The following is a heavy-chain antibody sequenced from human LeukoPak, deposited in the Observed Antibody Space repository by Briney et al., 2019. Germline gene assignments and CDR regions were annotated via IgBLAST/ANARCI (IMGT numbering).Heavy chain of an antibody. V-gene: IGHV4-34*01. CDR3: ARESVVVVAALPTFDP. Sequence: PSETLSLTCAVYGGSFSGYYWSWIRQPPGKGLEWIGEINHSGSTNYNPSLKSRVTISVDTSKNQFSLKLSSVTAADTAVYYCARESVVVVAALPTFDPWGQGTLVTVSS. CDR1: GGSFSGYY. CDR2: INHSGST. J-gene: IGHJ5*02. D-gene: IGHD2-15*01.